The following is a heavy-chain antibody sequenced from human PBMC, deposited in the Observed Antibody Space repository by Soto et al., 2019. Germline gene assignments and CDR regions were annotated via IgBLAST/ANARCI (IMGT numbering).Heavy chain of an antibody. D-gene: IGHD1-26*01. Sequence: PGGSLRLSCAASGFSFSSYAMSWVRQASGKGLEWVSAISGSGGSTYYADSVKGRFTISRDNSKNTLYLQMNSLRAEDTAVYYCAKLAGGSYYFDYWGQGTLVTVSS. J-gene: IGHJ4*02. CDR1: GFSFSSYA. CDR3: AKLAGGSYYFDY. CDR2: ISGSGGST. V-gene: IGHV3-23*01.